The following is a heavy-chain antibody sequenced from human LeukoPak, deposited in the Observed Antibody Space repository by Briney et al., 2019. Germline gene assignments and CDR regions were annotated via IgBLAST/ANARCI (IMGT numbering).Heavy chain of an antibody. Sequence: SETLSLTCTVSGGSIGSGTYYWTWLRQPAGKGLEWIGRFCTGGSTNYNPSLRSRVSISLDMSKNQFSLKMSSVTAADTAVYYCVRVPTTVDNYYMDVWGKGTTVTVSS. D-gene: IGHD4-11*01. CDR2: FCTGGST. V-gene: IGHV4-61*02. CDR1: GGSIGSGTYY. CDR3: VRVPTTVDNYYMDV. J-gene: IGHJ6*03.